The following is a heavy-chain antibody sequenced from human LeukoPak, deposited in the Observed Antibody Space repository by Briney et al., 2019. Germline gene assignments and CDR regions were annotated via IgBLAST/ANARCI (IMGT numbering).Heavy chain of an antibody. CDR3: ARAGEGDYASPLNWYFDL. Sequence: PSETLSLTCTVSGGSISSYYWSWIRQPAGKGLEWIGRIHTSGNTNYNPSLKSRVSMSVDMSKNQFSLKLSSVTAADTAVYYCARAGEGDYASPLNWYFDLWGRGTLVTVSS. CDR1: GGSISSYY. J-gene: IGHJ2*01. CDR2: IHTSGNT. V-gene: IGHV4-4*07. D-gene: IGHD3-16*01.